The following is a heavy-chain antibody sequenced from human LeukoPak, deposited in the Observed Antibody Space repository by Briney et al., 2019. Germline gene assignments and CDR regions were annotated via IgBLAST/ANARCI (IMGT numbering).Heavy chain of an antibody. D-gene: IGHD1-7*01. J-gene: IGHJ3*02. Sequence: GESLKISCKASRYTPTTYWIGWVRQMPGRGLEWMGIIYRGDSDTRYSPSFQGQVTISVDKSISTAYLQWSSLKASDTAIYYCARNGNYLDAFNIWGQGTMVTVSS. CDR2: IYRGDSDT. V-gene: IGHV5-51*01. CDR3: ARNGNYLDAFNI. CDR1: RYTPTTYW.